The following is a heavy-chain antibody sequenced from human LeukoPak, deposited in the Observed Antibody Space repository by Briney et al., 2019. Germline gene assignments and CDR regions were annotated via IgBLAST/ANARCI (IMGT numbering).Heavy chain of an antibody. V-gene: IGHV1-69*04. CDR3: ARYECSSTSCYSAFDI. Sequence: SVKVSCKASGGTFSSYAISWVRQAPGQGLEWMGRIIPILGIANYAQKFRGRVTITADKSTSTAYMELSSLRSEDTAVYYCARYECSSTSCYSAFDIWGQGTMVTVSS. CDR1: GGTFSSYA. CDR2: IIPILGIA. J-gene: IGHJ3*02. D-gene: IGHD2-2*01.